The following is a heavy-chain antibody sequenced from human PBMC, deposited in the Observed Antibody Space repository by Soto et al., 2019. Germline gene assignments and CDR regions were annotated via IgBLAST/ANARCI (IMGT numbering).Heavy chain of an antibody. J-gene: IGHJ4*02. CDR2: IIPILGIA. D-gene: IGHD6-13*01. CDR1: RGTFSSYT. V-gene: IGHV1-69*02. CDR3: ATTSIAAAGTNGY. Sequence: SAKVSCKASRGTFSSYTISWVRHDSGQGLEWMGRIIPILGIANYAQKFQGRVTITADKSTSTAYMELSSLRSEDTAVYYCATTSIAAAGTNGYWGQGTLVTVSS.